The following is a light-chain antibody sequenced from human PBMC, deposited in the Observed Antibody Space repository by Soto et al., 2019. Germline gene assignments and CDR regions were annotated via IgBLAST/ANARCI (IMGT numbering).Light chain of an antibody. J-gene: IGLJ2*01. CDR2: EVS. CDR3: SSYAGSNLVV. V-gene: IGLV2-8*01. Sequence: QSALTQSPSASGSPGQSVTISCTGTSSDVGNYKYVSWYQQHPGKAPKLMIYEVSKRPSGVPDRFSGSKSGNTASLTGSGLQVEDESDYYCSSYAGSNLVVFGGGTKLTVL. CDR1: SSDVGNYKY.